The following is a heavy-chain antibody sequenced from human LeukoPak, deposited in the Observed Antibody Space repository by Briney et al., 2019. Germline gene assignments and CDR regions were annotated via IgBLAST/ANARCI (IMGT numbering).Heavy chain of an antibody. CDR3: ARVDTAMVTALDFDY. CDR1: GYTFTGYY. CDR2: INPNSGGT. V-gene: IGHV1-2*06. D-gene: IGHD5-18*01. Sequence: ASVKVSCKASGYTFTGYYMHWVRQAPGQGLEWMGRINPNSGGTNYAQKFQGRVTMTRDTPISTAYMELSRLRSDDTAVYYCARVDTAMVTALDFDYWGQGTLVTVSS. J-gene: IGHJ4*02.